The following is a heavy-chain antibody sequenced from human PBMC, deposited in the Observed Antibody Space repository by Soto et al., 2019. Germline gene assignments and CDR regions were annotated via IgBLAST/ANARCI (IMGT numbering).Heavy chain of an antibody. CDR3: ARDSRLWGSTGWKRENLFDI. J-gene: IGHJ3*02. D-gene: IGHD3-16*01. CDR1: GGNFNTYP. CDR2: IIPIFGTP. V-gene: IGHV1-69*18. Sequence: QVQLEQSGAEVQRPGSSVKVSCKTSGGNFNTYPISWVRQAPGHRLEWMGKIIPIFGTPDYAQKFQGRVTINSDEATTTVYMGLRSLKSDDSAVYYCARDSRLWGSTGWKRENLFDIWGQGTMVTVSS.